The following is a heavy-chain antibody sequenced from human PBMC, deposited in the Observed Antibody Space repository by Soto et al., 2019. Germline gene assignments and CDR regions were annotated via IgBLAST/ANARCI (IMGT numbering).Heavy chain of an antibody. CDR1: GGSISSYY. CDR2: IYYSGST. Sequence: QVQLQESGPGLVKPSETLSLTCTVSGGSISSYYWSWIRQPPGKGLEWIGYIYYSGSTNYNPSLKSRVTISVDTSKNQFSLNLSSVTAADTAVYYCARDYYDSSGYYSYFQHWGQGTLVTVSS. D-gene: IGHD3-22*01. J-gene: IGHJ1*01. V-gene: IGHV4-59*01. CDR3: ARDYYDSSGYYSYFQH.